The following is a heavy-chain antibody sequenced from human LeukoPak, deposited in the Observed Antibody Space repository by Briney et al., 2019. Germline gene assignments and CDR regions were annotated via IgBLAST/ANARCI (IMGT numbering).Heavy chain of an antibody. V-gene: IGHV4-34*01. D-gene: IGHD3-22*01. J-gene: IGHJ4*02. CDR3: ARESHYYDSSGYSPFLYY. CDR1: GGSFSGYY. CDR2: INHSGST. Sequence: SETLSLTXAVYGGSFSGYYWSWIRQPPGKGLEWIGGINHSGSTNYNPSLKNRVTISVDTSKNQFSLKLSSVTAADTAVYYCARESHYYDSSGYSPFLYYWGQGTLVTVSS.